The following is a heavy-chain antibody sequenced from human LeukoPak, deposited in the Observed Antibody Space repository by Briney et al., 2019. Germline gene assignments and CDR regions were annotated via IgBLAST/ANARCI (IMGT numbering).Heavy chain of an antibody. V-gene: IGHV4-61*02. CDR1: GGSISSGSYY. D-gene: IGHD6-13*01. CDR2: IYTSGST. Sequence: SQTLSLTCTVSGGSISSGSYYWSWIRQPAGKGLEWIGRIYTSGSTNYNPSLKSRVTISVDTSKNQFSLKLSSVTAADTAVYYCAREGYSSSPHWGQGTLVTVSS. CDR3: AREGYSSSPH. J-gene: IGHJ4*02.